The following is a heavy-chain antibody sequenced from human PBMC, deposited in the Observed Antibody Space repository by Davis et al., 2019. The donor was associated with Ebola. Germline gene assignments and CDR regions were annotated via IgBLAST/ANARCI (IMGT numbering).Heavy chain of an antibody. V-gene: IGHV1-2*02. J-gene: IGHJ4*02. CDR2: INPNSGGT. CDR3: ARTRGDNYYFDF. D-gene: IGHD5-24*01. CDR1: GGTFSSYA. Sequence: ASVKVSCKASGGTFSSYAISWVRQAPGQGLEWMGWINPNSGGTNYAQKFQGRVTMTRDTSISTAYMELSRLRSEDSAVYYCARTRGDNYYFDFWGQGALVTVSS.